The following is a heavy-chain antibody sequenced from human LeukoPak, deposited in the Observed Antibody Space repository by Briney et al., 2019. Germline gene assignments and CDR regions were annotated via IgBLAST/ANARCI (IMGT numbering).Heavy chain of an antibody. CDR3: ARAFYPGYYSYMAV. D-gene: IGHD3-3*02. CDR2: IYYNGSA. CDR1: GGSINSYY. Sequence: SETLSLTCTVSGGSINSYYWSWIRQSPGKGLVWIGSIYYNGSANYNPSLKSRVTISVDTSKNQFSLNLGSVTAADTAVYYCARAFYPGYYSYMAVWGKGTTVTVSS. J-gene: IGHJ6*03. V-gene: IGHV4-59*01.